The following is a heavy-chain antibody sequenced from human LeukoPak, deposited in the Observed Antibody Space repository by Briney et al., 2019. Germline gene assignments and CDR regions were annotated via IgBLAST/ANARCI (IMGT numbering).Heavy chain of an antibody. V-gene: IGHV3-74*01. CDR2: INSDGSST. CDR3: ARPRGGCSSTSCSPVY. J-gene: IGHJ4*02. D-gene: IGHD2-2*01. CDR1: GFTFSSYW. Sequence: PGGSLRLSCAASGFTFSSYWMHWVRQAPGKGLVWVSRINSDGSSTSYADSVKGRFTISRDNAKNTLYLQMNSLRAEDTAVYYCARPRGGCSSTSCSPVYWGQGTLVTVSS.